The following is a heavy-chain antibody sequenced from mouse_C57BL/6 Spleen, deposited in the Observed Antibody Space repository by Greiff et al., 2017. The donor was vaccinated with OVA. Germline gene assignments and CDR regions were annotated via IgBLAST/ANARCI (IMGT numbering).Heavy chain of an antibody. V-gene: IGHV1-5*01. CDR3: SRSAYDGYYKSGLAY. Sequence: EVKLQQSGAVLARPGASVKMSCKTSGYTFTSYWMHWVKQRPGQGLEWIGDIDPGNSDTRYNQKFKGKATLTADTSASTAYMELSSLTNEDSAVYYVSRSAYDGYYKSGLAYWGQGTLVTVSA. J-gene: IGHJ3*01. D-gene: IGHD2-3*01. CDR2: IDPGNSDT. CDR1: GYTFTSYW.